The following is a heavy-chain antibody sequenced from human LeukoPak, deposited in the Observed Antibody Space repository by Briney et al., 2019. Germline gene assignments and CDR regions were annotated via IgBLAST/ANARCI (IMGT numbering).Heavy chain of an antibody. J-gene: IGHJ6*02. D-gene: IGHD4-17*01. V-gene: IGHV1-69*04. CDR2: IIPILGIA. CDR3: AGSATTSYYYYGMDV. Sequence: ASVKVSCKASGGTFSSYAISWVRQAPGQGLEWMGRIIPILGIANYAQKFQGRVTITADKSTSTAYMELSSLRSEDTAVYYCAGSATTSYYYYGMDVWGQGTTVTVSS. CDR1: GGTFSSYA.